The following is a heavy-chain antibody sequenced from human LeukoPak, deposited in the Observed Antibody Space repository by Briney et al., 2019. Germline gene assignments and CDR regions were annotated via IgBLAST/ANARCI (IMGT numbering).Heavy chain of an antibody. D-gene: IGHD6-13*01. CDR1: GGSISSSYSY. V-gene: IGHV4-39*07. CDR3: AARSYSSQAYYYYYMDA. CDR2: IYYSGST. Sequence: KSSETLSLTCTVSGGSISSSYSYWGWIRQPPGKGLEWIGNIYYSGSTNYNPSLKSRVTISVDTSKNQFSLKLSSVTAADTAVYYCAARSYSSQAYYYYYMDAWGKGTTVTVSS. J-gene: IGHJ6*03.